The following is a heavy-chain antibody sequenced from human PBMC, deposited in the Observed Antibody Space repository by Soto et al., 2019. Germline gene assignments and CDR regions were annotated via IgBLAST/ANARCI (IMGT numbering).Heavy chain of an antibody. V-gene: IGHV3-15*01. Sequence: EVQLVESGGGLVKPGGSLRLSCAASGFTFINAWMSWVRQAPGKGLEWVGRIKSKTDGGTTDYAAPVKGRFTISRDDSKTTLYLQMNSLRAEDTAVYYCARDQGTTVVTFDYWGQGTLVTVSS. CDR1: GFTFINAW. CDR2: IKSKTDGGTT. D-gene: IGHD4-17*01. J-gene: IGHJ4*02. CDR3: ARDQGTTVVTFDY.